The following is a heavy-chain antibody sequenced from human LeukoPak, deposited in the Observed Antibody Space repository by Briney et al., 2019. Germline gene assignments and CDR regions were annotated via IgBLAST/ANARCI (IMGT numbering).Heavy chain of an antibody. J-gene: IGHJ4*02. CDR3: ARGSVEFDY. CDR2: IYHSGST. V-gene: IGHV4-38-2*01. Sequence: KPSETLSLTCAVSGYSISSGYYWGWIRQPPGKGLEWIGSIYHSGSTYYNPSLKSRVTISVDTPKNQFSLKLSSVTAADTAVYYCARGSVEFDYWGQGTLVTVSS. D-gene: IGHD5/OR15-5a*01. CDR1: GYSISSGYY.